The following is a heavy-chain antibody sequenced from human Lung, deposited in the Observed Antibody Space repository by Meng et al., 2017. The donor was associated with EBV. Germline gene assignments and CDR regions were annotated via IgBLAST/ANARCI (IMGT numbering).Heavy chain of an antibody. CDR2: IYYSGST. J-gene: IGHJ4*02. Sequence: QVQVQEAGPGLVKPPQTLSLTCTVSGGSISSGDYYWSWIRQPPGKGLEWIGYIYYSGSTYYNPSLKSRVTISVDTSKNQFSLKLSSVTAADTAVYYCATIKERTTVTPFDYWGQGTLVTVSS. CDR3: ATIKERTTVTPFDY. D-gene: IGHD4-17*01. CDR1: GGSISSGDYY. V-gene: IGHV4-30-4*01.